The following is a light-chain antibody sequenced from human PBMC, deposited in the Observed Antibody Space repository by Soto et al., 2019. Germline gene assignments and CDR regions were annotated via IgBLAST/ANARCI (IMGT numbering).Light chain of an antibody. J-gene: IGKJ4*01. CDR1: QSISSW. Sequence: DIQMTQSPSTLSASVGDRVTITCRASQSISSWLAWYQQKPGKAPKLLIYDASSLESGAPSRFSGSGSGREFTLTISSLQPDDFATHYCQQYNSYSPLTFGGGTKVEIK. CDR2: DAS. CDR3: QQYNSYSPLT. V-gene: IGKV1-5*01.